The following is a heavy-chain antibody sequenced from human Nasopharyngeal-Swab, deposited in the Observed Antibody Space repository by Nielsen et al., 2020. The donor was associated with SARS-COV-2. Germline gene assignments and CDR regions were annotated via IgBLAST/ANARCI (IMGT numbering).Heavy chain of an antibody. CDR2: INHSGST. V-gene: IGHV4-34*01. J-gene: IGHJ4*02. Sequence: SETLSLSCAVYGGSFSGYYWSWIRQPPGKGLEWIGEINHSGSTNYNPSLKSRVTISVDTSKNQFSLKLSSVTAADTAVCYCARGFGDSSGYQKGYFDYWGQGTLVTVSS. D-gene: IGHD3-22*01. CDR3: ARGFGDSSGYQKGYFDY. CDR1: GGSFSGYY.